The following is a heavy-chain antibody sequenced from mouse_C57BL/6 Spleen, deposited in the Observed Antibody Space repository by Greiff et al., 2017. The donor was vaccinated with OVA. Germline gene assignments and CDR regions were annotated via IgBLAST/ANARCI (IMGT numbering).Heavy chain of an antibody. CDR2: IDPSDSYT. Sequence: QVQLQQPGAELVRPGTSVKLSCKASGYTFTSYWMHWVKQRPGQGLEWIGVIDPSDSYTNYNQKFKGKATLTVDTSSSTAYMQLSSLTSEDSAVYYCARDYGSSLYYYAMDYWGQGTSVTVSS. V-gene: IGHV1-59*01. D-gene: IGHD1-1*01. CDR1: GYTFTSYW. J-gene: IGHJ4*01. CDR3: ARDYGSSLYYYAMDY.